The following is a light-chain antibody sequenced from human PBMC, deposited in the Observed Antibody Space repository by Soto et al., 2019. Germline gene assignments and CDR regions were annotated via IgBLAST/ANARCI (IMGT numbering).Light chain of an antibody. Sequence: EIVLTQSPATLSLSPGERATLSCWASQSVSSDVAWYQQKPGQAPRLLIYAASTRAPGLPARLIGGGCGREFTLTIIGLQSEDSVVYYCQQYNIWPRWAFGQGTKVDIK. CDR2: AAS. V-gene: IGKV3D-15*01. CDR3: QQYNIWPRWA. CDR1: QSVSSD. J-gene: IGKJ1*01.